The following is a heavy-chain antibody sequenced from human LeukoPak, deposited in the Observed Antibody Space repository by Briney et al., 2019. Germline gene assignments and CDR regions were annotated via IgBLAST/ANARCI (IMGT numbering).Heavy chain of an antibody. CDR2: INPSNGNT. J-gene: IGHJ4*02. CDR1: GYTFTYHY. CDR3: ARESDSGEDFDC. Sequence: GASVKVSCKASGYTFTYHYIHLVRQVPGQGLEWMGIINPSNGNTNYAQKFQGRVTMTRDTSTSTVYMELNSLGSEDTAVYYCARESDSGEDFDCWGQGTLVTVSS. V-gene: IGHV1-46*01. D-gene: IGHD1-26*01.